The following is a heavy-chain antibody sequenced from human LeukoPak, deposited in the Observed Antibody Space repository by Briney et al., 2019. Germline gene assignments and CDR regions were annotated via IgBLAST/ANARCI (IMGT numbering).Heavy chain of an antibody. Sequence: ASVKVSCKASGGTFSSYDINWVRQATGQGLEWMGWMNPNSGNTGYAQKFQGRVTMTRNTSISTAYMELSSLRSEDTAVYYCARVSPVRDVVFGAFLNYYYYYYMDVWGKGTTVTISS. V-gene: IGHV1-8*02. CDR3: ARVSPVRDVVFGAFLNYYYYYYMDV. J-gene: IGHJ6*03. CDR1: GGTFSSYD. CDR2: MNPNSGNT. D-gene: IGHD3-10*02.